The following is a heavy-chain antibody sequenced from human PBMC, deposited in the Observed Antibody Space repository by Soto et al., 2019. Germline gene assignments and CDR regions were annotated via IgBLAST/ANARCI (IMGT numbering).Heavy chain of an antibody. D-gene: IGHD3-10*01. CDR2: IRTKTDDEAT. J-gene: IGHJ4*02. CDR3: AKGAPTGTFFDY. Sequence: EVQLVESGGGLVKPGESLRLSCTASGFTFNYAWMSWVRQAPGKGLEWVARIRTKTDDEATDYAAPVKGRFSVSRDDSKITVHLQMHSLKTKHTAVYYSAKGAPTGTFFDYWGQGILVTVSS. V-gene: IGHV3-15*01. CDR1: GFTFNYAW.